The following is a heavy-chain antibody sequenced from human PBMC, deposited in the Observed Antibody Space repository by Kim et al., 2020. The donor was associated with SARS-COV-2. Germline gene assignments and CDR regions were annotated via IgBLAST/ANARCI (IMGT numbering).Heavy chain of an antibody. V-gene: IGHV3-23*01. CDR3: AMRITVAGTIDH. Sequence: YADSVKGRFTISRDNSRNTLNLQMNSLEAEDTALYYCAMRITVAGTIDHWGQGTLVTVSS. D-gene: IGHD6-19*01. J-gene: IGHJ4*02.